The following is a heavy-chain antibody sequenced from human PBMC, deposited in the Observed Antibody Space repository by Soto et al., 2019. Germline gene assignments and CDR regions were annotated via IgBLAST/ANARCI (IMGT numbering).Heavy chain of an antibody. CDR2: IIPIFGTA. D-gene: IGHD6-6*01. J-gene: IGHJ5*02. CDR3: ARDEVFWSSSSDVGWFDP. Sequence: QVQLVQSGAEVKKPGSSVKVSCKASGGTFSSYAISWVRQAPGQGLEWMGGIIPIFGTANYAQKFQGRVTITADESTSTADMELSSLRSEDTAVYYCARDEVFWSSSSDVGWFDPWGQGTLVTVSS. CDR1: GGTFSSYA. V-gene: IGHV1-69*01.